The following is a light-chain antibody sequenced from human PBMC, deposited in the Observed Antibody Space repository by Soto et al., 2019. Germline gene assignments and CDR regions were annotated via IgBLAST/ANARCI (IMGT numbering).Light chain of an antibody. Sequence: SYELTQPPSVSVSPGQTASITCSGDKLGDKYACWYQQKPGQSPVLVIYQDSKRPSGIPERFSGSNSGNTATLTISGTQAMGEADYYCQAWDSSTVVFGTGTKLTVL. CDR1: KLGDKY. CDR3: QAWDSSTVV. V-gene: IGLV3-1*01. CDR2: QDS. J-gene: IGLJ1*01.